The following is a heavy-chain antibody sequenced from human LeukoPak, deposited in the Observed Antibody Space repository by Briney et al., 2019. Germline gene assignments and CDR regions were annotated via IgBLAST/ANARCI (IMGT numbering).Heavy chain of an antibody. Sequence: SETLPLTCAVSGGSISSSNWWSWVRPPQGKGQGGVGKRNNSGSTNYNPSLKSRVTISVDTSKNQFSLKLSSVTAADTAVYYCARDQSYPQLEEPVEGAFDIWGQGTMVTVAS. CDR2: RNNSGST. V-gene: IGHV4-4*02. D-gene: IGHD1-1*01. CDR3: ARDQSYPQLEEPVEGAFDI. J-gene: IGHJ3*02. CDR1: GGSISSSNW.